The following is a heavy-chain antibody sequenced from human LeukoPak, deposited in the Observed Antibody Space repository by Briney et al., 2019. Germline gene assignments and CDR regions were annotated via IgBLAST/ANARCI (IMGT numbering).Heavy chain of an antibody. CDR3: ARVATIFGVVIFPNWFDP. V-gene: IGHV1-2*02. D-gene: IGHD3-3*01. CDR1: GYTFTGYY. J-gene: IGHJ5*02. CDR2: INPNSGGT. Sequence: GASVKVSCKASGYTFTGYYMHWMRQAPGQGLEWMGWINPNSGGTNYAQKFQGRVTMTRDTSISTAYMELSRLRSDDTAVYYCARVATIFGVVIFPNWFDPWGQGTLVTVSS.